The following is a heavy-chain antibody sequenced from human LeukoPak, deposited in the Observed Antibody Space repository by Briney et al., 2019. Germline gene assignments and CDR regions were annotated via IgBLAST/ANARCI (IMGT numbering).Heavy chain of an antibody. V-gene: IGHV1-2*02. J-gene: IGHJ6*03. CDR2: INPNSGGT. CDR3: ARDSTKMGYYYYYMDV. Sequence: ASVKVSCKASGYTFTGYYMHWVRQAPGQGLEWMGWINPNSGGTNYAQKFQGRVTMTRGTSISTAYMELSRLRSDDTAVHYCARDSTKMGYYYYYMDVWGKGTTVTVSS. D-gene: IGHD5-24*01. CDR1: GYTFTGYY.